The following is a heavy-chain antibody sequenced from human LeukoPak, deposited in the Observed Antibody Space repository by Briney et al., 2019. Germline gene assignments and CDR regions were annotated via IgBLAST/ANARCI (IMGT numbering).Heavy chain of an antibody. CDR1: GGSISSYY. CDR2: IYYSGST. Sequence: SETLSLTCTVSGGSISSYYWSWIRQPPGKGLEWIGYIYYSGSTNYNPSLKSRVTISVDTSKNQFSLKLSSVTAADTAVYYCAKGYHYGSGVVDAFDIWGQGTMVTVSS. J-gene: IGHJ3*02. D-gene: IGHD3-10*01. V-gene: IGHV4-59*08. CDR3: AKGYHYGSGVVDAFDI.